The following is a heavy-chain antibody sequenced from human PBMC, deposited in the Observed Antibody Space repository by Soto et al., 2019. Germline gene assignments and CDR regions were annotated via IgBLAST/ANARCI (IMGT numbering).Heavy chain of an antibody. D-gene: IGHD6-19*01. Sequence: QVHVQESGPGLVKPSQTLSLTCTVSGGSVSSGDHYWTWMRQHPGKGLEWIGYIYEMETTNYNPSLESRVTISVDTSKNQVYLEVTSVTAADTAVYYCARGLSGWYLFHSWGQGTLVTVSS. CDR2: IYEMETT. CDR3: ARGLSGWYLFHS. V-gene: IGHV4-31*03. J-gene: IGHJ5*01. CDR1: GGSVSSGDHY.